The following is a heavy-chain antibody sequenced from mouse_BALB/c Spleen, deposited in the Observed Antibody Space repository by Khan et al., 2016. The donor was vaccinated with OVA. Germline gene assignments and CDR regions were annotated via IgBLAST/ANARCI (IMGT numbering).Heavy chain of an antibody. CDR2: KVYDGSN. CDR3: ARGVRWFTH. V-gene: IGHV3-6*02. CDR1: GYSITSGYS. J-gene: IGHJ3*01. Sequence: EVQLQESGPGLVKSSLFLFLTCSVTGYSITSGYSWNWIRQFPGTKLDWLGYKVYDGSNNYNPSLKNRFSITRDSSKNQFFLQLNSVTTEDTATYYCARGVRWFTHWSHGTLVTVSA.